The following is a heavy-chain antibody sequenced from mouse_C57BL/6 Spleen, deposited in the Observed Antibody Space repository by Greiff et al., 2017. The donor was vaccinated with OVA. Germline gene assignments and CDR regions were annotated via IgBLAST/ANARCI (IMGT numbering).Heavy chain of an antibody. CDR3: ARPYSGTYYFDY. V-gene: IGHV5-17*01. D-gene: IGHD1-3*01. CDR2: ISSGSSTI. J-gene: IGHJ2*01. Sequence: EVMLVESGGGLVQPGGSLKLSCAASGFTFSDYGMAWVRQAPEKGLEGVAYISSGSSTIYYADTVKGRFTISRDNAKNTLFLQMTSLRSEDTAMYYCARPYSGTYYFDYWGQGTTLTVSS. CDR1: GFTFSDYG.